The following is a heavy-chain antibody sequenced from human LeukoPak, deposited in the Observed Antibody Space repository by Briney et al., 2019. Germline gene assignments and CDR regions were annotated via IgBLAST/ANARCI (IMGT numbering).Heavy chain of an antibody. CDR2: MSGGGGST. V-gene: IGHV3-23*01. J-gene: IGHJ4*02. Sequence: GGSLRLSYAASGFTFSSYGMSWVRQAPGKGLEWVSVMSGGGGSTYDADSVKGRFTISRDNSKNTLYLQMNSLRAEDTAVYYCAKEYSGNYYYFDYWGQGTLVTVSS. D-gene: IGHD1-26*01. CDR3: AKEYSGNYYYFDY. CDR1: GFTFSSYG.